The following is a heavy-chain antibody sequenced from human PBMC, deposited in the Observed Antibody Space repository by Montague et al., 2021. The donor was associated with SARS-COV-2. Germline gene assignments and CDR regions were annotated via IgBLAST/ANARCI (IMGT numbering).Heavy chain of an antibody. CDR3: ARHRITIFLCRMLDY. CDR1: GGSIRSSSYY. V-gene: IGHV4-39*01. J-gene: IGHJ4*02. CDR2: IYYSGST. Sequence: SETLSLTCTVSGGSIRSSSYYWGRIRQPPGKGLEWIGSIYYSGSTYYNPSLKSRVTISVDTSKNQFSLKLSSVTAADTAVYYCARHRITIFLCRMLDYWGQGTLVTVSS. D-gene: IGHD3-9*01.